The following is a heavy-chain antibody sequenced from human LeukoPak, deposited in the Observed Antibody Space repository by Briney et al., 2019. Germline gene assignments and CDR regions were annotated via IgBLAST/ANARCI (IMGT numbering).Heavy chain of an antibody. V-gene: IGHV4-39*07. Sequence: SETLSLTCTVSGVSISSSNSYWGWIRQPPGKGLEWIGEINHSGSTNYNPSLKSRVTISVDTSKNQFSLKLSSVTAADTAVYYCARGGSYDILTGYYVGFDYWGQGTLSPSPQ. J-gene: IGHJ4*02. CDR2: INHSGST. CDR1: GVSISSSNSY. CDR3: ARGGSYDILTGYYVGFDY. D-gene: IGHD3-9*01.